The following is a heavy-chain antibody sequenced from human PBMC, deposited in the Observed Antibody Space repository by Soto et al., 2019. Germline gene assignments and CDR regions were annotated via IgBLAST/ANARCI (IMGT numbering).Heavy chain of an antibody. CDR3: AREVVVVIPYFDY. V-gene: IGHV1-8*01. CDR2: MNPNSGNT. J-gene: IGHJ4*02. D-gene: IGHD2-21*01. CDR1: GYTFTSYD. Sequence: ASVKVSCKASGYTFTSYDINWVRQATGQGLEWMGWMNPNSGNTDYAQRFQGRVTMTRNTSISTAYMELSSLRAEDTAVYYCAREVVVVIPYFDYWGQGTLVTVSS.